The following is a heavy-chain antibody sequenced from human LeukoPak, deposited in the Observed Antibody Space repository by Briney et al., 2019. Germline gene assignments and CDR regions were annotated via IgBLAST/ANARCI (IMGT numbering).Heavy chain of an antibody. V-gene: IGHV3-15*01. CDR1: GLTFSNAW. D-gene: IGHD3-16*01. CDR2: IKRKTDGETT. J-gene: IGHJ4*02. CDR3: ATASSGLFY. Sequence: GSLRLSRAASGLTFSNAWMSWVRQAPGEGLEWVGRIKRKTDGETTEYVAPVKGRFTISRDDSKNTLYLQMNSLKTEDTGVYYCATASSGLFYWGQGTLVTVSS.